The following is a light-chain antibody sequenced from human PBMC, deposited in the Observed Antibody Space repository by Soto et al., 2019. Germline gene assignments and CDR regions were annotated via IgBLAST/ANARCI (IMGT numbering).Light chain of an antibody. CDR3: QQSYNIPLT. V-gene: IGKV1-39*01. Sequence: DIQMTQSPSYLSASIGDRVNITCRASQTVNTYLHWYQQKPGKAPKLLIYAASSLQSGVPSRFSGSGSGTDFTLTIISLQPEDFATYFCQQSYNIPLTFGGGTKVDIK. CDR2: AAS. CDR1: QTVNTY. J-gene: IGKJ4*01.